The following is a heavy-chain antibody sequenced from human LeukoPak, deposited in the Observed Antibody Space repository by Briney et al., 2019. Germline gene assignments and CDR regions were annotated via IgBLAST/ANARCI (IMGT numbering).Heavy chain of an antibody. CDR1: GVTISSCA. J-gene: IGHJ5*02. Sequence: GGSLRLSCAASGVTISSCAMNWGCQAPGKGLEWVSGISGSSGNTYYADSVKGRFTISRDNSKNTLYLQMNSLRAEDTAIYYCAKYHRNTGKQLLWKWWFDPWGQGTLVTVSS. CDR2: ISGSSGNT. V-gene: IGHV3-23*01. CDR3: AKYHRNTGKQLLWKWWFDP. D-gene: IGHD6-13*01.